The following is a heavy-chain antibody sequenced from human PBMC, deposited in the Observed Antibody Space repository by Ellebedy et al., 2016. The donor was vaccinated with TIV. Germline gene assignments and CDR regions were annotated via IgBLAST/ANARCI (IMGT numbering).Heavy chain of an antibody. CDR2: IRYDGDGSYK. Sequence: PGESLKISCAASGFIFSAYGMHWVRQAPGRGLEWVAGIRYDGDGSYKYYADSVKGRFIISRDNSENTLYLQMNSLRPEDTAVYYCAKVDVLGADRGYFDYWGQGTLVTVSS. D-gene: IGHD1-26*01. CDR3: AKVDVLGADRGYFDY. V-gene: IGHV3-30*18. CDR1: GFIFSAYG. J-gene: IGHJ4*02.